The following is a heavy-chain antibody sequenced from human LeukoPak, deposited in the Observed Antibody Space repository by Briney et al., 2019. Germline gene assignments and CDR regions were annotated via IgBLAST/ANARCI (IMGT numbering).Heavy chain of an antibody. CDR1: GFTFSSYA. D-gene: IGHD6-13*01. Sequence: GGSLRLSCSASGFTFSSYAMHWVRQAPGKGLEYVSAISSNGGSTYYADSVKGRFTISRDNSKNTLYLQMSSLRAEDTAVYYCVKYWDSSSWGWNDYWGQGTLVTVSS. CDR2: ISSNGGST. V-gene: IGHV3-64D*06. J-gene: IGHJ4*02. CDR3: VKYWDSSSWGWNDY.